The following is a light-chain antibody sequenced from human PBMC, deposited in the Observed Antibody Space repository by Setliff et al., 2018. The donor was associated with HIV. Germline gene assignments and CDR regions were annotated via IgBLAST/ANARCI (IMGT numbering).Light chain of an antibody. CDR3: SSYTTRGTWV. Sequence: QSALTQPASVSGSPGQSITISCTGTSSDVGNYNLVSWYQQHPGKAPKIMIYEVTKRPSGVSDRFSGSKSGNTASLTISGLQTDDEADYHCSSYTTRGTWVFGGGTKVTVL. V-gene: IGLV2-14*02. CDR1: SSDVGNYNL. CDR2: EVT. J-gene: IGLJ3*02.